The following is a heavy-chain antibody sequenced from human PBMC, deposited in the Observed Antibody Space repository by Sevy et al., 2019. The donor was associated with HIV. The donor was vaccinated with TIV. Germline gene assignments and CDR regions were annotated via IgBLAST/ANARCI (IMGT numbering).Heavy chain of an antibody. CDR3: ARAKAFSSSYRYDY. J-gene: IGHJ4*02. CDR2: INPNSGGT. D-gene: IGHD6-13*01. Sequence: ASVTVSCKASGYTFTGYYMHWVRQAPRQGLEWMGRINPNSGGTNYAQKFQGRVTMTRDTSISTAYMELSRLRSDDTAVYYCARAKAFSSSYRYDYWGQGTLVTVSS. CDR1: GYTFTGYY. V-gene: IGHV1-2*06.